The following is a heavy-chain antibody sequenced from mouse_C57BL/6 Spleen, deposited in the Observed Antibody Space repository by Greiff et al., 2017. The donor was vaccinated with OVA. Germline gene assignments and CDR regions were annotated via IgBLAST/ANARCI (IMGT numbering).Heavy chain of an antibody. D-gene: IGHD2-3*01. CDR1: GFTFSSYA. CDR2: ISDGGSYT. V-gene: IGHV5-4*01. J-gene: IGHJ3*01. CDR3: AREGRLLLWFAY. Sequence: EVQLQESGGGLVKPGGSLKLSCAASGFTFSSYAMSWVRQTPEKRLEWVATISDGGSYTYYPDNVKGRFTISRDNAKNNLYLQMSHLKSEDTAMYYCAREGRLLLWFAYWGQGTLVTVSA.